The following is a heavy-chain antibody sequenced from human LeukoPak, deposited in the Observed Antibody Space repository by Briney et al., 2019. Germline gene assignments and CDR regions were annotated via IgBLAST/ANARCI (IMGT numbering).Heavy chain of an antibody. CDR3: AREDFGYSYGYPYYYYYMDV. V-gene: IGHV4-30-4*08. Sequence: SQTLSLTCTVSGGSISSGDYYWSWIRRPPGKGLEWIGYIYYSGSTYYNPSLKSRVTISVDTSKNQFSLKLSSVTAADTAVYYCAREDFGYSYGYPYYYYYMDVWGKGTTVTVSS. J-gene: IGHJ6*03. CDR1: GGSISSGDYY. D-gene: IGHD5-18*01. CDR2: IYYSGST.